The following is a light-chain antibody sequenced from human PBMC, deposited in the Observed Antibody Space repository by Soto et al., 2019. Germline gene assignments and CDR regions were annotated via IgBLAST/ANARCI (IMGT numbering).Light chain of an antibody. CDR1: QNILYSSSNKNY. CDR2: WAS. J-gene: IGKJ4*01. Sequence: DIVMTQSPDSLAVSLGERATINCKSSQNILYSSSNKNYLAWYQQKPGQPPKLLIYWASTRESGVPDRFSGSGSETDFTLTISSLQAEDAAVYYCQRYYTTRPILGGGTKVEIK. CDR3: QRYYTTRPI. V-gene: IGKV4-1*01.